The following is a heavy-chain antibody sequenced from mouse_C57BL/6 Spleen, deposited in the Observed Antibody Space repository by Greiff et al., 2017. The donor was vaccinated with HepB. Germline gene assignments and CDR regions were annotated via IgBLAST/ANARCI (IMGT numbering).Heavy chain of an antibody. Sequence: EVKLQESGGDLVKPGGSLKLSCAASGFTFSSYGMSWVRQTPDKRLEWVATISSGGSYTYYPDSVKGRFTISRDNAKNTLYLQMSSLKSEDTAMYYCARYDYDLYYFDYWGQGTTLTVSS. CDR3: ARYDYDLYYFDY. CDR1: GFTFSSYG. V-gene: IGHV5-6*01. CDR2: ISSGGSYT. D-gene: IGHD2-4*01. J-gene: IGHJ2*01.